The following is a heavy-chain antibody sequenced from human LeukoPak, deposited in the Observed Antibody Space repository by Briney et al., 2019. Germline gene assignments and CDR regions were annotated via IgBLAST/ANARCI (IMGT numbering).Heavy chain of an antibody. Sequence: PSETLSLTCTVSGGSISSSSYYWGWIRQPPGKGLEWIGSIYYSGSTYYNPSLKSRVTISEDTSKNQFSLKLSSVTAADTAVYYCAITDYGDYALYAFDIWGQGTMVTVSS. CDR3: AITDYGDYALYAFDI. J-gene: IGHJ3*02. CDR2: IYYSGST. D-gene: IGHD4-17*01. V-gene: IGHV4-39*01. CDR1: GGSISSSSYY.